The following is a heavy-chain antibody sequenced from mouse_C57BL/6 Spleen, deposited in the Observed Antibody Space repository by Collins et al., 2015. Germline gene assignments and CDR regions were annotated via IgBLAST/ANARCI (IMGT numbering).Heavy chain of an antibody. CDR3: ARGGPHYYGQYSPYAMDY. CDR2: INPYNDGT. J-gene: IGHJ4*01. CDR1: GYTFTSYV. Sequence: EVQLQQSGPELVKPGASVKMSCKASGYTFTSYVMHWVKQKPGQGLEWIGYINPYNDGTKYNEKFKGKATLTSDKSSSTAYMELSSLTSEDSAVYYCARGGPHYYGQYSPYAMDYWGQGTSVTVSS. V-gene: IGHV1-14*01. D-gene: IGHD1-2*01.